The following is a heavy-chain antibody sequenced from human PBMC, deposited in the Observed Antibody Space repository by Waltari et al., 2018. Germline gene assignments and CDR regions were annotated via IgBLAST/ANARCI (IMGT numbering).Heavy chain of an antibody. Sequence: WVRQAPGQGLEWMGRINPNSGGTNYAQKFQGRVTMTRDTSISTAYMELSRLRSDDTAVYYCARDPHIGVYDYWGQGTLVTVSS. CDR3: ARDPHIGVYDY. J-gene: IGHJ4*02. CDR2: INPNSGGT. V-gene: IGHV1-2*06. D-gene: IGHD3-3*01.